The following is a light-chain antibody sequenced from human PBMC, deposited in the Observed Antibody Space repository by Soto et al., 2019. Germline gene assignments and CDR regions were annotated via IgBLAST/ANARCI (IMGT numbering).Light chain of an antibody. CDR3: HSRA. Sequence: DIQLTQTPSTLYSSVGDEASSTCRASQTISRWLAWYQQKPGRAPKLLIYDASTLESGVPSRFSGSGSETEFPLTISRLQPDDFATYFCHSRAFGQGTRLEIK. CDR1: QTISRW. V-gene: IGKV1-5*01. CDR2: DAS. J-gene: IGKJ5*01.